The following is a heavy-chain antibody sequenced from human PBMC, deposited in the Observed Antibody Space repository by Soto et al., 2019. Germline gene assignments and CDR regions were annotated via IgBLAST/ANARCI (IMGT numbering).Heavy chain of an antibody. CDR3: ARGGGRVATPWFDP. D-gene: IGHD5-12*01. CDR1: GFTFSSYD. V-gene: IGHV3-13*04. Sequence: EVQVVESGGGLVQPGGSLRLSCAASGFTFSSYDMHWVRQATGKGLEWVSGIGTAGDTYYPGSVKGRFTISRENAKNSLYLQMNSLRAGDTAVYYCARGGGRVATPWFDPWGQGTLVTVSS. CDR2: IGTAGDT. J-gene: IGHJ5*02.